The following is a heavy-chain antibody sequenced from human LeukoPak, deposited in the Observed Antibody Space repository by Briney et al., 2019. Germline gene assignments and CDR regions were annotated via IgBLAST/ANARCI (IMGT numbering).Heavy chain of an antibody. CDR1: GGSFSGYY. J-gene: IGHJ4*02. CDR3: ARLYYDYVWGSYRQDLTLDY. V-gene: IGHV4-34*01. D-gene: IGHD3-16*02. Sequence: SETLSLTCAVYGGSFSGYYWSWIRQPPGKGLEWIGEINHSGSTNYNPSLKSRVTISVDTSKNQFSLKLSSVTAADTAVYYCARLYYDYVWGSYRQDLTLDYWGQGTLVTVSS. CDR2: INHSGST.